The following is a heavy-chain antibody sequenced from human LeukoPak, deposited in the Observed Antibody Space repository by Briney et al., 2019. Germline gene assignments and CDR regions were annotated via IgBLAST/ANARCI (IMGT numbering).Heavy chain of an antibody. CDR1: GGSITGYY. D-gene: IGHD6-13*01. CDR2: IYTSGST. J-gene: IGHJ4*02. CDR3: VRDSSTWRGFDC. Sequence: PSETLSLTCSVSGGSITGYYWSWIRQPAGKGLEWIGRIYTSGSTNYNPSLKSRVTMSVDTSKNQFSLNLSSVTAADTAVYYCVRDSSTWRGFDCWGQGTLVTVSS. V-gene: IGHV4-4*07.